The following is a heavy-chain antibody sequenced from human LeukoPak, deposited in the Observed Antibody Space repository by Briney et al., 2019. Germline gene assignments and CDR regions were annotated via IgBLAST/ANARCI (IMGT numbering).Heavy chain of an antibody. CDR3: ARALRERPDY. Sequence: GGSLRLSCAASGFTFSSYEMNWVRQAPGKGLEWVSYISSSGSTIYYADSVKGRFTISRDNAKNSLYLQMNGLRAEDTAVYYCARALRERPDYWGQGTLVTVSS. V-gene: IGHV3-48*03. CDR2: ISSSGSTI. CDR1: GFTFSSYE. D-gene: IGHD3-10*01. J-gene: IGHJ4*02.